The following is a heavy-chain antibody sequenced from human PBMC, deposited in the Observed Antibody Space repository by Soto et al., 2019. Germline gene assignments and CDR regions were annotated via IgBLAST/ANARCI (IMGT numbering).Heavy chain of an antibody. CDR2: ISSSSTYI. CDR3: ATEDSHRAWLQLGTFFS. V-gene: IGHV3-21*01. CDR1: GFTFSSYS. D-gene: IGHD3-16*01. Sequence: PGGSLRLSCAASGFTFSSYSMNWVRQAPGKGLEWVSSISSSSTYIYYGDSVKGRFTISRDNAKNSLYLQLNSLRAEDTAVYYCATEDSHRAWLQLGTFFSWGQGALVTVSS. J-gene: IGHJ5*02.